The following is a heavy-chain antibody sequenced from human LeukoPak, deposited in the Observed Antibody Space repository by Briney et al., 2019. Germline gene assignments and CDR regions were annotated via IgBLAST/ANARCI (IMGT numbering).Heavy chain of an antibody. J-gene: IGHJ4*02. CDR1: GFTFSSYS. Sequence: GGSLRLSCAASGFTFSSYSMNWVRQAPGKGLEWVSSISSSSSYIYYADSVKGRFTISRDNAKNSLYLQMNSLRAEDTAVYYCARALGYYYDSSGYYGYWGQGTLVTVSS. CDR3: ARALGYYYDSSGYYGY. D-gene: IGHD3-22*01. CDR2: ISSSSSYI. V-gene: IGHV3-21*04.